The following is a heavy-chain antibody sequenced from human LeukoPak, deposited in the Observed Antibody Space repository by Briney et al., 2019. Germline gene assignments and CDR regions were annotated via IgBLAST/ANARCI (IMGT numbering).Heavy chain of an antibody. J-gene: IGHJ5*02. D-gene: IGHD3-10*01. CDR2: IYHTGST. Sequence: SETLSLTCTVSGASISSGTYSWSWIRQPPGEGLEWIGYIYHTGSTYYNPSLKCRVTISVDRSKNQFSLNLNFVTAADTALYYCARGDGSGSGRWFDPWGQGTLITVSS. V-gene: IGHV4-30-2*01. CDR3: ARGDGSGSGRWFDP. CDR1: GASISSGTYS.